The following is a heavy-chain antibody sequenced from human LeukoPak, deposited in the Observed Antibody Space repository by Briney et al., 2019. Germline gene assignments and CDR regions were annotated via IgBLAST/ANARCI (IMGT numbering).Heavy chain of an antibody. D-gene: IGHD2-2*01. CDR1: GFTFSSYW. Sequence: AGGSLRLSCAASGFTFSSYWMHWVRQAPGKGLVWVSRINSDGSSTSYADSVKGRFTISRDNAKNTLYLQMNSLRAEDTAVYYCARDRDIVVVPAAPRDPWFDPWGQGTLVTVSS. J-gene: IGHJ5*02. V-gene: IGHV3-74*01. CDR3: ARDRDIVVVPAAPRDPWFDP. CDR2: INSDGSST.